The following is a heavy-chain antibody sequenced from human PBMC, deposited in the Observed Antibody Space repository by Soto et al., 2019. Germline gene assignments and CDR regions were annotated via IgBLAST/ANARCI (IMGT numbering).Heavy chain of an antibody. V-gene: IGHV4-30-4*01. J-gene: IGHJ4*02. CDR3: ARDDGYYRLYDY. CDR2: IHYTGST. Sequence: SETLSLTCTVSGGSISSGDYFWSWVRQPPGKGLEWIGYIHYTGSTSYNPSLKSRITMSVDTSKNQFSLKVSSVTAADTAVYFRARDDGYYRLYDYWGQGTLVTVSS. CDR1: GGSISSGDYF. D-gene: IGHD3-3*01.